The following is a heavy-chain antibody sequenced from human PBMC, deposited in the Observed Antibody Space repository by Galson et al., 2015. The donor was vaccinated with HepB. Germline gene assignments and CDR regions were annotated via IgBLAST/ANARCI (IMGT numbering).Heavy chain of an antibody. V-gene: IGHV1-24*01. CDR2: FDPEDGET. CDR3: ARVTSFTSSSPYYFDY. Sequence: SVKVSCKVSGYTLTELSMHWVRQAPGKGLEWMGGFDPEDGETIYAQKFQGRVTMTTDTSTSTAYMELRSLRSDDTAVYYCARVTSFTSSSPYYFDYWGQGTLVTVSS. D-gene: IGHD2-15*01. J-gene: IGHJ4*02. CDR1: GYTLTELS.